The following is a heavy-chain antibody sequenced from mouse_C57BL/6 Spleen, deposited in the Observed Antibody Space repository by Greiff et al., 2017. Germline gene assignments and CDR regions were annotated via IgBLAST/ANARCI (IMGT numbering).Heavy chain of an antibody. V-gene: IGHV10-3*01. CDR2: IRSKSSNYAT. Sequence: EVQLVESGGGLVQPKGSLKLSCAASGFTFNTYAMHWVRQAPGKGLEWVARIRSKSSNYATYYADSVKDRFTISRDDSQSMLYLQMNNLKTEDTAMYYCVRDSSGPHYYAMDYWGQGTSVTVSS. J-gene: IGHJ4*01. CDR3: VRDSSGPHYYAMDY. D-gene: IGHD3-2*02. CDR1: GFTFNTYA.